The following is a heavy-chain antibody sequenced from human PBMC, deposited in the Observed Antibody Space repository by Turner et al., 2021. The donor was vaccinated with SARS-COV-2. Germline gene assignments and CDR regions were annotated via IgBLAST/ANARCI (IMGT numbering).Heavy chain of an antibody. CDR2: IYHSGST. CDR3: ARSWGGILTGYSFDP. J-gene: IGHJ5*02. V-gene: IGHV4-34*01. CDR1: GGSFSGYY. D-gene: IGHD3-9*01. Sequence: VQLQQWGAVLLKPSETLSLTCGVYGGSFSGYYWSWIRQPPGKGLEWIGEIYHSGSTNYNPSLKSRVTISVDTSKNQFSLKLSSVTAADTAVYYCARSWGGILTGYSFDPWGQGTLVTVSS.